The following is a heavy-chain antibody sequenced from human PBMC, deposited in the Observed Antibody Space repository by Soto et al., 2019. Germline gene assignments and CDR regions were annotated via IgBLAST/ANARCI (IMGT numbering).Heavy chain of an antibody. Sequence: SETLSLSCAVYGGSFSGYYWSWVRQPPGKGLEWIGEINHSGSTNYNPSLKSRVTISVDTSKNQFSLKLSSVTAADTAVYYCARDDDAVGYNYTDAWGKGPPVTVSS. CDR3: ARDDDAVGYNYTDA. CDR1: GGSFSGYY. CDR2: INHSGST. D-gene: IGHD2-8*01. V-gene: IGHV4-34*01. J-gene: IGHJ6*03.